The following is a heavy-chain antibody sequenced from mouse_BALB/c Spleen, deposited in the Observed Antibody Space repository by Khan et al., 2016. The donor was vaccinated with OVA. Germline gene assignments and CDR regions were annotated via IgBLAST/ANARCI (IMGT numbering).Heavy chain of an antibody. D-gene: IGHD1-1*01. CDR2: ISTYNGTT. CDR3: ARGDFLLRLRGMDY. V-gene: IGHV1S137*01. J-gene: IGHJ4*01. CDR1: GDTFSDYA. Sequence: QVRLQQSGPGVVRPGFSVKISCKGSGDTFSDYAMHWVKQSHAKSLEGMGVISTYNGTTSYTKKLKGKATRTVDKSSITAYLELARVTSKDSAIYYCARGDFLLRLRGMDYGGQGTSVTVSS.